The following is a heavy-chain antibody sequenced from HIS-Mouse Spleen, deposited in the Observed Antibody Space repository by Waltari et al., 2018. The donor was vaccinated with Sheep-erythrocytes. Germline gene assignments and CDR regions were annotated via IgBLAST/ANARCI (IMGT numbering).Heavy chain of an antibody. CDR2: IYYSGST. CDR3: ARAPYYYGSGSYQNWFDP. V-gene: IGHV4-59*08. J-gene: IGHJ5*02. D-gene: IGHD3-10*01. CDR1: GGSISSYY. Sequence: QVQLQESGPGLVKPSETLSLTCTVSGGSISSYYCIWTRQPPGKGLEWIGYIYYSGSTNYRPALESRVTLSVDTSKNQFSLKLSSVTAADTAVYYCARAPYYYGSGSYQNWFDPCGQGTLVTVSS.